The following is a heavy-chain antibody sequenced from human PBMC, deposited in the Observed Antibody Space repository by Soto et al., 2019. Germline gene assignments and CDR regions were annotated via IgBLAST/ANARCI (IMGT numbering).Heavy chain of an antibody. D-gene: IGHD5-12*01. CDR2: IYYSGST. CDR3: ARDGDGYNN. J-gene: IGHJ4*02. CDR1: GGSLSSYF. Sequence: SETLSLTCSVSGGSLSSYFWSWIRQPPGKGLEWIGYIYYSGSTNYSPSLKSRVTISVDTSKNQFSLKLTSVTAADTAVYYCARDGDGYNNWGQGTLVTVSS. V-gene: IGHV4-59*01.